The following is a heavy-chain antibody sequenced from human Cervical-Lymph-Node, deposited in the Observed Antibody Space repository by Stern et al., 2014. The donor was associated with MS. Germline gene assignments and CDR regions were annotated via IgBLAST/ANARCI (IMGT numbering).Heavy chain of an antibody. CDR2: IYHSGTT. CDR3: ARVHSGYNWFDY. V-gene: IGHV4-4*02. D-gene: IGHD5-12*01. Sequence: QLQLQESGPGLVKPSGTLSLTCAVSGGSISNTNWWGWVRQTPGMGLEWIGEIYHSGTTNFSTSLKSRVTMSVKKSKNQSSRELKSVTAADTAVYYCARVHSGYNWFDYWGQGTLVTVSS. CDR1: GGSISNTNW. J-gene: IGHJ4*02.